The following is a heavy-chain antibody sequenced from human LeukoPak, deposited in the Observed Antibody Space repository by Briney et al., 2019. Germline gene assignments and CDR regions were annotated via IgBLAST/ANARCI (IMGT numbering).Heavy chain of an antibody. V-gene: IGHV5-51*01. J-gene: IGHJ4*02. D-gene: IGHD2-21*01. CDR1: GYTFTNYW. CDR3: ASSYCGGDCYPFYFDY. Sequence: GESLKISCKGSGYTFTNYWIGWVRQMPGKGLEWMGIIYPRDSDTRYSPAFEGHVTISADKSISTAYLQWSSLKASDTAMYYCASSYCGGDCYPFYFDYWGQGTLVTVSS. CDR2: IYPRDSDT.